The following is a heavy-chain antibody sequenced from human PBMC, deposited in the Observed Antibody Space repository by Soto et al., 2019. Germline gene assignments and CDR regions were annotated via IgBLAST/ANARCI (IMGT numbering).Heavy chain of an antibody. V-gene: IGHV3-11*01. Sequence: QVQLVESGGGLVKPGGSLRLSCAASGFTFSDYYMSWIRQAPGKGLEWVSYISSSGSTIYYADSVKGRFTISRDNAKNSLYLQMNSLRADDMAVHYCAREGMTTVTTNGGMDVWGQGTTVTVSS. CDR2: ISSSGSTI. CDR3: AREGMTTVTTNGGMDV. D-gene: IGHD4-4*01. J-gene: IGHJ6*02. CDR1: GFTFSDYY.